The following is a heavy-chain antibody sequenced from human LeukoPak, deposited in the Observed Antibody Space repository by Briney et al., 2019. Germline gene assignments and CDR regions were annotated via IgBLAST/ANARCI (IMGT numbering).Heavy chain of an antibody. V-gene: IGHV3-21*01. Sequence: GGSLRLSCVVSGFTFSSYHMNWVRQAPGKGLERVSSISTSSSSSYIYYADSVTGRFTISRDNAKNSLYLQMNSLRAEDTAVYYCARRATTERGHSYGLDYWGQGTLVTVSS. CDR1: GFTFSSYH. J-gene: IGHJ4*02. CDR3: ARRATTERGHSYGLDY. CDR2: ISTSSSSSYI. D-gene: IGHD5-18*01.